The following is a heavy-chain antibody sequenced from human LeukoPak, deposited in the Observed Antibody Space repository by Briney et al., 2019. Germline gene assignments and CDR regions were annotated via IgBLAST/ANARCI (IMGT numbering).Heavy chain of an antibody. V-gene: IGHV3-48*04. CDR1: GFTFSTRS. CDR2: ISSSSDII. J-gene: IGHJ4*02. D-gene: IGHD3-10*01. Sequence: GGSLRLSCAASGFTFSTRSMNWVRQAPGKGLEWVSYISSSSDIIHYADSVKGRFTISRDNAKNSLYLQMNSLRAEDTAVYYCARDRGIDYWGQGTLVTVSS. CDR3: ARDRGIDY.